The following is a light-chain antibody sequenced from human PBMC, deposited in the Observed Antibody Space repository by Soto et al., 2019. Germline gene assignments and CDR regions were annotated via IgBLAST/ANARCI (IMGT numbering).Light chain of an antibody. CDR3: QQTYNPPRT. Sequence: DIQMTQSPSSLSASVGDRVTITCRASETIASYVNWYQQRPGKAPKLLIYAASTLQSGVPSRFGGSGSGTDFTLTITSLQPEEFATYFCQQTYNPPRTFGQGTRL. J-gene: IGKJ1*01. CDR1: ETIASY. CDR2: AAS. V-gene: IGKV1-39*01.